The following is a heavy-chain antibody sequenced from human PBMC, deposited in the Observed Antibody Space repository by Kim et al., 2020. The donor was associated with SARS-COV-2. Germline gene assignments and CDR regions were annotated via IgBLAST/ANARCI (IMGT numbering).Heavy chain of an antibody. J-gene: IGHJ6*04. CDR2: GGT. CDR3: ARDQGALDV. Sequence: GGTNYAQKFQGWVTMTRDTSISTAYMELCRLRSDDTAVYYCARDQGALDVWGKGTTVTVSS. V-gene: IGHV1-2*04.